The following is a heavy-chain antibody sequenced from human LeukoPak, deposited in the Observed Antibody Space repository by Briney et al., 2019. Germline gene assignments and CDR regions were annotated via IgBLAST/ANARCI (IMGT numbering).Heavy chain of an antibody. CDR2: ISSSSSTYI. CDR1: GFTFSSYS. Sequence: GGSLRLSCVASGFTFSSYSMNWVRQAPGKGLEWVSSISSSSSTYIYYADSVKGRFTISRDNAKTSLYLQMNSLRVEDTAVYYCARDMSSGWYSNFDYWGQGTLVTVSS. CDR3: ARDMSSGWYSNFDY. J-gene: IGHJ4*02. D-gene: IGHD6-19*01. V-gene: IGHV3-21*01.